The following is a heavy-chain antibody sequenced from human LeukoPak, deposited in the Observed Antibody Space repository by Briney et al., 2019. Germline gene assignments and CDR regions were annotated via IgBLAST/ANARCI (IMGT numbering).Heavy chain of an antibody. Sequence: PSQTLSLTCAVSGGSISSGGYSWSWIRQPPGKGLEWIGYIYHSGSTYYNPSLKSRVTISVDRSKNQFSLKLSSVTAADTAVYYCARGKGGAMVRGVHRFDYWGQGTLVTVSS. D-gene: IGHD3-10*01. V-gene: IGHV4-30-2*01. CDR1: GGSISSGGYS. CDR3: ARGKGGAMVRGVHRFDY. J-gene: IGHJ4*02. CDR2: IYHSGST.